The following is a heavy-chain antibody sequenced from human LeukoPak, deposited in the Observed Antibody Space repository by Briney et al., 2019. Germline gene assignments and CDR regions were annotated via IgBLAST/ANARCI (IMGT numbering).Heavy chain of an antibody. D-gene: IGHD1-26*01. CDR3: ARDKVGATDASDV. V-gene: IGHV2-70*11. CDR2: IDWDDDK. Sequence: SGPTLVKPTQTLTLTCTFSGFSLNTNGMYVSWIRQPPGKALEWLARIDWDDDKYYSTSLKTRLTISKDTSKNQVVLTMTNMDPVDTATYYCARDKVGATDASDVWGQGTMVTVST. J-gene: IGHJ3*01. CDR1: GFSLNTNGMY.